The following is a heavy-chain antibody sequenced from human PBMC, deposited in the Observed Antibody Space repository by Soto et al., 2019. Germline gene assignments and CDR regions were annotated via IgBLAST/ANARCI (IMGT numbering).Heavy chain of an antibody. J-gene: IGHJ4*02. D-gene: IGHD1-26*01. Sequence: VQLVESGGGLVQPGGSLRLSCAASGFIFSDHYMDWVRQAPGKGLEWVGRIKNKANSYTTEYAASVKGRFTISRDDSKISLYLQMNSLKTEETAVYYCTRISLVGATGGRYFDYWGQGTLLTVSS. CDR1: GFIFSDHY. V-gene: IGHV3-72*01. CDR3: TRISLVGATGGRYFDY. CDR2: IKNKANSYTT.